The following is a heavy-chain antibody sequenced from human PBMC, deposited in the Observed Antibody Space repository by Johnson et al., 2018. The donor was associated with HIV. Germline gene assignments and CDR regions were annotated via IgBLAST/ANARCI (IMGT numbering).Heavy chain of an antibody. D-gene: IGHD3-16*01. CDR3: ARGRGALDI. CDR2: ISYDGSNK. CDR1: GFTFSNYG. J-gene: IGHJ3*02. Sequence: QVQLVESGGGVVQPGRSLRLSCVASGFTFSNYGMHWVRQAPGKGLEWVAVISYDGSNKYYADSVKGRFTISRDNSKNTLYLQMNRLRAEDTAVYYCARGRGALDIWGQGTMVTVSS. V-gene: IGHV3-30*03.